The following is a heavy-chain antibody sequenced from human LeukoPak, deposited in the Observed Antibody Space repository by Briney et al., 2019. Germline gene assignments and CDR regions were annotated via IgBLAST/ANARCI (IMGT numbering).Heavy chain of an antibody. CDR3: ATSPPPKWELVGAFDI. J-gene: IGHJ3*02. CDR2: FGPEDGER. CDR1: GYTLTELS. Sequence: ASVKVSCKVSGYTLTELSLHWVRQAPGKGLEWMGGFGPEDGERFYAQKFQGRVSMTEDTSTDTAYMKLSSLRYEDTAVYYCATSPPPKWELVGAFDIWGQGTMVTVSS. V-gene: IGHV1-24*01. D-gene: IGHD1-26*01.